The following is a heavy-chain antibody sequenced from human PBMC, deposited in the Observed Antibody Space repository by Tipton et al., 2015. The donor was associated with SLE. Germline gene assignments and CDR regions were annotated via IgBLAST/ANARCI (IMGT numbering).Heavy chain of an antibody. Sequence: TLSLTCTVSGGYVSSGSYYWAWIRQPPGKGPEWIGTIYYSGSTYYYPSLKSRITISVDTSKNQFSLEVRSVTAADTAVYYCVRLRSKVLIDYWGQGTLVTVSS. J-gene: IGHJ4*02. CDR1: GGYVSSGSYY. V-gene: IGHV4-39*07. D-gene: IGHD2-8*01. CDR2: IYYSGST. CDR3: VRLRSKVLIDY.